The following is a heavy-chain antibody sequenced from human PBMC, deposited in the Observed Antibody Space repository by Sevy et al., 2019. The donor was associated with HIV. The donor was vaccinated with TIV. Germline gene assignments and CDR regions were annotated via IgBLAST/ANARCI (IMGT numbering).Heavy chain of an antibody. D-gene: IGHD4-17*01. V-gene: IGHV3-21*01. CDR1: GFTFSSYS. J-gene: IGHJ4*02. CDR3: ARTLDYGGHEAGFDY. Sequence: GGSLRLSCAASGFTFSSYSMNWVRQAPGKGLEWVSSISSSSSYIYYADSVKGRFTICRDNAKNSLYLQMNSLRAEDTAVYYCARTLDYGGHEAGFDYWGQGTLVTVSS. CDR2: ISSSSSYI.